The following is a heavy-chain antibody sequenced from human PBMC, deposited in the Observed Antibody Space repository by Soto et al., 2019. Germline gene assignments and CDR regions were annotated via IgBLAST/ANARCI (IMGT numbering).Heavy chain of an antibody. CDR3: AKDKGYSGYEFDPYFDY. J-gene: IGHJ4*02. D-gene: IGHD5-12*01. Sequence: GGSLRLSCAASGFTFSSYAMSWVRQAPGKGLEWVSAISGSGGSTYYADSVKGRFTISRDNSKNTLYLQMNSLRAEDTAVYYCAKDKGYSGYEFDPYFDYWGQGTLVTVSS. V-gene: IGHV3-23*01. CDR1: GFTFSSYA. CDR2: ISGSGGST.